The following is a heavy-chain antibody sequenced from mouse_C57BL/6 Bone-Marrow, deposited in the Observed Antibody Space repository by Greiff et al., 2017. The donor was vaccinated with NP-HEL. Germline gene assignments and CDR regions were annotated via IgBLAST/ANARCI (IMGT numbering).Heavy chain of an antibody. D-gene: IGHD2-4*01. Sequence: VQLQQSDAELVKPGASVKISCKVSGYTFTDHTIHWMKQRHEQGLEWIGYIYPRDGSTKYNEKFKGKATLTADKSSSTAYMQLNSLTSEDSAVYFCARREDYDPAWFAYWGQGTLVTVSA. CDR3: ARREDYDPAWFAY. J-gene: IGHJ3*01. CDR2: IYPRDGST. V-gene: IGHV1-78*01. CDR1: GYTFTDHT.